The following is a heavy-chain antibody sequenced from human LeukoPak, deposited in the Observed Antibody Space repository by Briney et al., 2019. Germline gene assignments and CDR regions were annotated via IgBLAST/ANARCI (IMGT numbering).Heavy chain of an antibody. CDR1: GGSISSYY. D-gene: IGHD3-10*01. Sequence: PSETLSLTCTVSGGSISSYYWSWIRQPPGKGLEWIGYIYYSGSTNYNPSLKSRVTISVDTSKNQFSLKLSSVTAADTAVYYCAREFPSMVDYWGQGTLVTVSS. V-gene: IGHV4-59*12. CDR2: IYYSGST. CDR3: AREFPSMVDY. J-gene: IGHJ4*02.